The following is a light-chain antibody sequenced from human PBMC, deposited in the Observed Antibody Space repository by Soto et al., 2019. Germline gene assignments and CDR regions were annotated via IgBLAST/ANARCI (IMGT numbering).Light chain of an antibody. J-gene: IGLJ1*01. CDR1: SSNIGRNT. Sequence: QSALAQPPSASGTPGQRVTISCSGSSSNIGRNTANWYRQLPGTAPKLLIHSNNQRPSGVPDRFSGSKSGTSASLAISGLHSEDEADYYCATWDDSLNGYVFGTGTKLTVL. CDR3: ATWDDSLNGYV. V-gene: IGLV1-44*01. CDR2: SNN.